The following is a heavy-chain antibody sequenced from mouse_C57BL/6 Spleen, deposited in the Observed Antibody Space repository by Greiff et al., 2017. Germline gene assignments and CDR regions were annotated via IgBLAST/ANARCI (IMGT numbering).Heavy chain of an antibody. V-gene: IGHV8-8*01. J-gene: IGHJ1*03. CDR1: GFSLSTFGMG. D-gene: IGHD2-4*01. CDR2: IWWDDDK. CDR3: ARMRGNDYDADWYFDV. Sequence: QVTLKVSGPGILQPSQTLSLTCSFSGFSLSTFGMGVGWIRQPSGKGLEWLAHIWWDDDKYYNPALKSRLTISKDTSKNQVFLKIANVDTADTATYYCARMRGNDYDADWYFDVWGTGTTVTVSS.